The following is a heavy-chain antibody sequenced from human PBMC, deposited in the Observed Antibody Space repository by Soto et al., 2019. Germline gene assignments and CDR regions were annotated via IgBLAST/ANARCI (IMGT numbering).Heavy chain of an antibody. Sequence: QVQLQESGPGLVKPSETLSLTCPVSGGSISSYYWSWIRQPPGKGLEWIGYIYYSGSTNYNPSLKSRVTTSVDTSKNQCSLKMSSVTAADTAVYYCARVNRIASAFDIWGQGTIVTVSS. CDR1: GGSISSYY. V-gene: IGHV4-59*01. J-gene: IGHJ3*02. D-gene: IGHD3-16*02. CDR2: IYYSGST. CDR3: ARVNRIASAFDI.